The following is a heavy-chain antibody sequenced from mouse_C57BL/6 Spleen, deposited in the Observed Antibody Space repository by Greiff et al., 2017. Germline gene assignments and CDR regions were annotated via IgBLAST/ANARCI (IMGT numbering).Heavy chain of an antibody. CDR1: GFTFSSYA. Sequence: EVQRVESGGGLVKPGGSLKLSCAASGFTFSSYAMSWVRQTPEKRLEWVATISDGGSHTYYPDNVKGRFTISRDNAKNNLYLQMSHLKSEDTAMYYCARDGTYYSNYVWYFDVWGTGTTVTVSS. CDR2: ISDGGSHT. V-gene: IGHV5-4*01. D-gene: IGHD2-5*01. J-gene: IGHJ1*03. CDR3: ARDGTYYSNYVWYFDV.